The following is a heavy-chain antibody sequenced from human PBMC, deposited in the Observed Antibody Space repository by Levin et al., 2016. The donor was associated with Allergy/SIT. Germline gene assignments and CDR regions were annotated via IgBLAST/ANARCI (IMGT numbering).Heavy chain of an antibody. CDR1: GFHFSDYV. J-gene: IGHJ3*02. V-gene: IGHV3-30*03. CDR2: IARDGSNVE. Sequence: GESLKISCAVSGFHFSDYVLHWVRQAPGKGLEWVAVIARDGSNVEQYGDSVKGRFTISRDDSRNTLDLQMNSLSPDDTAVYFCAREGFTSGRCGAFDMWGQGTMVTVSS. CDR3: AREGFTSGRCGAFDM. D-gene: IGHD6-19*01.